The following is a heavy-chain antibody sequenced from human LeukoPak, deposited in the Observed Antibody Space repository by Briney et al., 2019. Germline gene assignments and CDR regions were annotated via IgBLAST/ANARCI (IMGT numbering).Heavy chain of an antibody. CDR2: INPQKRDT. Sequence: ASVKVSRKASGYTFSSYGINGVRLAPGRGPEWMASINPQKRDTHYAQNFQGGVTVTAGTSTNTAYMELRSLRSDDTAIYYCARRKYGADYNGMDVWGQGTTVTVSS. D-gene: IGHD4/OR15-4a*01. CDR1: GYTFSSYG. CDR3: ARRKYGADYNGMDV. J-gene: IGHJ6*02. V-gene: IGHV1-18*01.